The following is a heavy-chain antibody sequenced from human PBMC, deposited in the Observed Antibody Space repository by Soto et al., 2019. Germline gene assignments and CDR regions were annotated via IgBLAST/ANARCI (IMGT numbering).Heavy chain of an antibody. CDR2: INPNSGGT. V-gene: IGHV1-2*02. CDR3: AISRSNYYDSSGYYYDDAFDI. CDR1: GYTFTGYY. D-gene: IGHD3-22*01. Sequence: ASVKVSCKASGYTFTGYYMHWVRQAPGQGLEWMGWINPNSGGTNYAQKFQGRVTMTRDTSISTAYMELSRLRSDDTAVYYCAISRSNYYDSSGYYYDDAFDIWGQGTMVTVSS. J-gene: IGHJ3*02.